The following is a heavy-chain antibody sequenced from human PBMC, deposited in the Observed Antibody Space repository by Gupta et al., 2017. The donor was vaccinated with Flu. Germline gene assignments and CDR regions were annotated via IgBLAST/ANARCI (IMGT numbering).Heavy chain of an antibody. CDR1: GFTFSSYA. CDR2: ISGSGGST. J-gene: IGHJ4*02. CDR3: AKAQDIVVVVAATNDY. Sequence: EVQLLESGGGLVQPGGSLRLSCAASGFTFSSYAMSWVRQAPGKGLEWVSAISGSGGSTYYADSVKGRFTISRDNSKNTLYLQMNSLRAEDTAVYYCAKAQDIVVVVAATNDYWGQGTLVTVSS. V-gene: IGHV3-23*01. D-gene: IGHD2-15*01.